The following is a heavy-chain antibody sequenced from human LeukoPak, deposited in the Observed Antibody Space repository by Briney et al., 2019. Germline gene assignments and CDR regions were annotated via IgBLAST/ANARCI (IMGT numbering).Heavy chain of an antibody. CDR1: GYTFTGYY. Sequence: ASVKVSCKASGYTFTGYYMHWVRQAPGQGREWMGWINPNSGGTNYAQKFQGRVTMTRDTSISTAYMELSRLRSDDTAVYYCARDSRIAARPKHYYYYMDVWGKGTTVTVSS. CDR3: ARDSRIAARPKHYYYYMDV. V-gene: IGHV1-2*02. J-gene: IGHJ6*03. CDR2: INPNSGGT. D-gene: IGHD6-6*01.